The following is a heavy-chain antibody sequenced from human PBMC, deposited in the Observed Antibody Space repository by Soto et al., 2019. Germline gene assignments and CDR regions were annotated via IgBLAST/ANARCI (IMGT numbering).Heavy chain of an antibody. D-gene: IGHD1-26*01. V-gene: IGHV4-59*01. CDR2: IYYSGST. CDR1: GGSISSYY. CDR3: ARDKWETYYGMDV. J-gene: IGHJ6*02. Sequence: TSETLSLTCTVSGGSISSYYWSWIRQPPGKGLEWIGYIYYSGSTNYNPSLKSRVTISVDTSKNQFSLKLSSVTAADTAVYYCARDKWETYYGMDVWGQGTTVTVSS.